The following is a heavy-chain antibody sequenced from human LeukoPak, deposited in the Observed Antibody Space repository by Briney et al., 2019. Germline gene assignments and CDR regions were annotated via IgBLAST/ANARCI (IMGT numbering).Heavy chain of an antibody. Sequence: SETLSLTCTVSGGSISSYYWSWIRQPPGKGLELVGYIYYSESTNYNPSLKSRVTISVDTSKNQFSLKLSSVSAADTAVYYCARDRAVRGVPGGFDYWGQGTLVTVSS. V-gene: IGHV4-59*01. CDR2: IYYSEST. D-gene: IGHD3-10*01. J-gene: IGHJ4*02. CDR3: ARDRAVRGVPGGFDY. CDR1: GGSISSYY.